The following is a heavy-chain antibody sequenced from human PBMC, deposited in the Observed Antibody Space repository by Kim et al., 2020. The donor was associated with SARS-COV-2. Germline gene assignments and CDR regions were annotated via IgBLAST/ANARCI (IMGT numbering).Heavy chain of an antibody. V-gene: IGHV3-7*03. J-gene: IGHJ6*02. CDR2: IKQDGSEK. D-gene: IGHD2-15*01. Sequence: GGSLRLSCAASGFTFSSYWMSWVRQAPGKGLEWVANIKQDGSEKYYVDSVKGRFTISRDNAKNSLYLQMNSLRAEDTAVYYCARGRTCSGGSCYSYYYYYGMDVWGQGTTVTVSS. CDR1: GFTFSSYW. CDR3: ARGRTCSGGSCYSYYYYYGMDV.